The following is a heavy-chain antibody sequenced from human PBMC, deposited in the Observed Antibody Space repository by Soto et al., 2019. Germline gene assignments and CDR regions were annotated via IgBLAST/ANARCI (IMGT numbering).Heavy chain of an antibody. CDR1: GFTFSDYY. V-gene: IGHV3-11*04. CDR2: ITSSGSTI. Sequence: GGSLRLSCAASGFTFSDYYMSWIRQAPGKGLEWISYITSSGSTIYYADSVKGRFTITRDTSATTAYMGLSSLTSEDTAVYYCARGNLWSGYPYYFDYWGHGTLVTVSS. D-gene: IGHD3-3*01. J-gene: IGHJ4*01. CDR3: ARGNLWSGYPYYFDY.